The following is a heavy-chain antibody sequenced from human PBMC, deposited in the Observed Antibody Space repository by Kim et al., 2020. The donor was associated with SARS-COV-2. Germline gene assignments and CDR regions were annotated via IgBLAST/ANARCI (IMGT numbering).Heavy chain of an antibody. Sequence: GGSLRLSCAASGFTVSSNYMNWVRQAPGKGLEWVSLIYSGGSTYYADSVKGRFTISRDNSKNTLYLQMNSLRVEDTAVYYCARDGVIAAAGAFYYYGMDVWGQGTTVTVSS. J-gene: IGHJ6*02. CDR3: ARDGVIAAAGAFYYYGMDV. V-gene: IGHV3-66*01. CDR2: IYSGGST. CDR1: GFTVSSNY. D-gene: IGHD6-13*01.